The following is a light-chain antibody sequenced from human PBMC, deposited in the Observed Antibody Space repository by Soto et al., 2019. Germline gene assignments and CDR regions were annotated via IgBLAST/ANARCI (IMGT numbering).Light chain of an antibody. CDR3: LQRSGWPWT. J-gene: IGKJ1*01. CDR2: DAS. Sequence: EIVLTQSPATLSLSPGERATLSCRASQSVSSYLAWYQQKPGQAPRLLIYDASNRATDIPARCSGSGSGTDFTFTISSLEPEDFAVYYWLQRSGWPWTFGQGTTVEIK. V-gene: IGKV3-11*01. CDR1: QSVSSY.